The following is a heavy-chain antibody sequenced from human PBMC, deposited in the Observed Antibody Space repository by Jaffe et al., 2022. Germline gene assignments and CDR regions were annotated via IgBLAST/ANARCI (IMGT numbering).Heavy chain of an antibody. CDR3: ARDIPEELWDYYMDV. V-gene: IGHV4-61*02. J-gene: IGHJ6*03. CDR2: IYTSGST. CDR1: GGSISSGSYY. D-gene: IGHD5-18*01. Sequence: QVQLQESGPGLVKPSQTLSLTCTVSGGSISSGSYYWSWIRQPAGKGLEWIGRIYTSGSTNYNPSLKSRVTISVDTSKNQFSLKLSSVTAADTAVYYCARDIPEELWDYYMDVWGKGTTVTVSS.